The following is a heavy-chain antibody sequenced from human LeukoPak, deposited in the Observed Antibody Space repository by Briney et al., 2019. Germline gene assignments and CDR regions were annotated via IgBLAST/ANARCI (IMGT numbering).Heavy chain of an antibody. J-gene: IGHJ4*02. Sequence: GGSLRLSCAASGFTFSSYEMNWVRQAPGKGLEWVAFIRFDGSNKFYADAVKGRFTISRDNSKNTLYLLMNSLRGEDTAVYYCAKHSSRSPLEYWGQGTLVTVSS. CDR2: IRFDGSNK. CDR1: GFTFSSYE. D-gene: IGHD6-13*01. V-gene: IGHV3-30*02. CDR3: AKHSSRSPLEY.